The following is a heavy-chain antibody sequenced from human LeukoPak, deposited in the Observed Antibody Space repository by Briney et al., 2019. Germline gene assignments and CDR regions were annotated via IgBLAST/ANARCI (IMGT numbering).Heavy chain of an antibody. CDR1: GFTFSTTS. J-gene: IGHJ4*02. CDR2: MSDDGNNQ. D-gene: IGHD3-10*01. V-gene: IGHV3-30-3*01. CDR3: ARGYASESYYNGPGY. Sequence: GRSLRLSCAASGFTFSTTSMHWVRQAPGKGLEWVAVMSDDGNNQAYAESVKGRFTISRDNSKNTVYLQMNSLRAEDTGVYYCARGYASESYYNGPGYWGQGTLVTVSS.